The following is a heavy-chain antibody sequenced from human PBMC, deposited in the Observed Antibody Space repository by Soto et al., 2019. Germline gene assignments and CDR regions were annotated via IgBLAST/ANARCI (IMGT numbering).Heavy chain of an antibody. CDR1: GFTFSSYS. CDR3: AREDYYYDSSPKYGMDV. J-gene: IGHJ6*02. CDR2: ISSSSSTI. D-gene: IGHD3-22*01. V-gene: IGHV3-48*01. Sequence: EVQLVESGGNLVQPGGSLRLSCVASGFTFSSYSMNWVRQAPGKGLEWVSYISSSSSTIYYADSVKGRFTISRDNAKNSLYLQMNSLRAEDTAVYYCAREDYYYDSSPKYGMDVWGQGTTVTVSS.